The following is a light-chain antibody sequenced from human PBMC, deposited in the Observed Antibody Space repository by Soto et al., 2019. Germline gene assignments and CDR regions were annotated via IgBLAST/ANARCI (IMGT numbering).Light chain of an antibody. V-gene: IGKV3-20*01. Sequence: EIVLTQSPGTLSLSPGERATLSCRASQSGSSRYLDGYQQKPGQAPRLLIYGASSSATGIPDRISGRGSGTDFTRTISTLEPEDCAVYYWQQYCSSPLFTFGPGTKVYIK. CDR2: GAS. CDR1: QSGSSRY. J-gene: IGKJ3*01. CDR3: QQYCSSPLFT.